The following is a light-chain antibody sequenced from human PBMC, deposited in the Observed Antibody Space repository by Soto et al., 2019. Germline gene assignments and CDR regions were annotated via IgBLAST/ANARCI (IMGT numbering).Light chain of an antibody. CDR2: DAY. CDR3: KQRHMWPIT. Sequence: EVVLTQSPVTLSLSPGERATHSCRASQSIRGLLAWYQQKPGQAHRLLIYDAYNRATGIQPRFSGSGSGTDFTLTIRSLEPEDSAVYYCKQRHMWPITFGQGTRLEIK. V-gene: IGKV3-11*01. CDR1: QSIRGL. J-gene: IGKJ5*01.